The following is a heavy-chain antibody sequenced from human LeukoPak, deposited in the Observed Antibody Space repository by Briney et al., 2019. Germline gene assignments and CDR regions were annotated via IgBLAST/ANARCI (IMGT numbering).Heavy chain of an antibody. CDR2: IYTSGST. CDR1: GGSISSGSSY. V-gene: IGHV4-61*02. D-gene: IGHD2-21*01. J-gene: IGHJ4*02. Sequence: SETLSLTCTVSGGSISSGSSYWSWIRQPAGKGLEWIGRIYTSGSTNYNPSLKSRVTISVDTSKNQFSLKLSSVTAADTAVYYCARGGIGYYFDYWGQGTLVTVSS. CDR3: ARGGIGYYFDY.